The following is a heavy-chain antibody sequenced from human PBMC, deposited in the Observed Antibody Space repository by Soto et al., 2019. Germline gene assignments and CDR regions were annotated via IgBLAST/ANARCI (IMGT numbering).Heavy chain of an antibody. D-gene: IGHD3-10*01. CDR3: AKSTLWFGELSQPYYFDY. V-gene: IGHV3-30*18. Sequence: PGGSLRLSCAASGFTFSSYCMHWVRQAPGKGLEWVAVISYDGSNKYYADSVKGRFTISRDNSKNTLYLQMNSLRAEDTAVYYCAKSTLWFGELSQPYYFDYWGQGTLVTVSS. CDR2: ISYDGSNK. J-gene: IGHJ4*02. CDR1: GFTFSSYC.